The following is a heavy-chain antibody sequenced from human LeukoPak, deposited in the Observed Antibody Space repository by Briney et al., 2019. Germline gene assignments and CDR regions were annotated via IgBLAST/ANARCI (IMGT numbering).Heavy chain of an antibody. D-gene: IGHD6-19*01. CDR3: ARLSGSSGWYGFH. CDR2: IYPGDSDT. J-gene: IGHJ4*02. Sequence: GESLKISCKGSGYSFTSYWIGWVRQLPGKGLEWMGIIYPGDSDTRYSPSFQGQVTISADKSISTAYLQWSGLKASDTAMYYCARLSGSSGWYGFHWGQGTLVTVSS. V-gene: IGHV5-51*01. CDR1: GYSFTSYW.